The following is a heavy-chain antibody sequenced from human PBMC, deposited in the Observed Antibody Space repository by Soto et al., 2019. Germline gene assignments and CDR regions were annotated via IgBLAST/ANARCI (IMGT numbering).Heavy chain of an antibody. CDR2: ISWDGGST. J-gene: IGHJ4*02. D-gene: IGHD3-22*01. V-gene: IGHV3-43*01. CDR3: AKGYDSSERGYFDY. CDR1: GFTFDDYT. Sequence: PGGSLRLSCAASGFTFDDYTMHWVRQAPGKGLEWVSLISWDGGSTYYADSVKGRFTISRDNSKNSLYLQMNSLRTEDTALYYCAKGYDSSERGYFDYWAQGTLVTVSS.